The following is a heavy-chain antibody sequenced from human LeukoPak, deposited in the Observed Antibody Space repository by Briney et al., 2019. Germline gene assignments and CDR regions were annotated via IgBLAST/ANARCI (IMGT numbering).Heavy chain of an antibody. Sequence: GGSLRLSCAASGFTFGSYGMHWVRQAPGKGLDWVAFVRYDGNNPYYSASVKGRFAISRDNSKNTVLLQMNNLRLEDAAVYYCARGSRYGDYPYYCDFWGQGTLVTVSS. CDR3: ARGSRYGDYPYYCDF. V-gene: IGHV3-30*02. CDR1: GFTFGSYG. J-gene: IGHJ4*02. D-gene: IGHD4-17*01. CDR2: VRYDGNNP.